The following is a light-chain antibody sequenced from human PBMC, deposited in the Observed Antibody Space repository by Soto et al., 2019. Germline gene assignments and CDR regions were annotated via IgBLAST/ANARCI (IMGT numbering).Light chain of an antibody. J-gene: IGLJ1*01. CDR2: DVS. Sequence: QSALTQPRSVSGSPGQSVTISCTGTSSDVGGYNYLSWYQQHPGKAPKLMIYDVSKRPSGVPDRFSGSKSGNTASLTISGLQAEDEADYYCGSYAGSYGYVFGTGTKVTVL. V-gene: IGLV2-11*01. CDR1: SSDVGGYNY. CDR3: GSYAGSYGYV.